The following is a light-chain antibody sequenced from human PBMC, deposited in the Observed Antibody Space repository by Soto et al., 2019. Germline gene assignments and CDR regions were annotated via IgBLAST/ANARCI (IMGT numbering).Light chain of an antibody. J-gene: IGKJ4*01. Sequence: EIVLTQSPATLSLSPGERATLSCRASQSVNSFLAWYQQKPGQAPRLLIYDASNRATVVPARFSGGGSGTDFTLTISSLEPEDSALCYCQLRAVWPPLTVGGGSKVEI. CDR1: QSVNSF. CDR2: DAS. CDR3: QLRAVWPPLT. V-gene: IGKV3-11*01.